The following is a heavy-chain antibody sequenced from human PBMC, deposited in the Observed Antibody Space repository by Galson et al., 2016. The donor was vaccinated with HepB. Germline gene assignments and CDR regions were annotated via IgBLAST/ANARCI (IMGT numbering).Heavy chain of an antibody. CDR2: ISYYGSNK. Sequence: SLRLSCAASGFTFSSYGMHWVRQAPGKGLEWVAVISYYGSNKYYADSVKGRFTISRDNSKNTLYLQMNSLRAEDTAVYYCAKVRQLAYYYGMDVWGQGTTVTVSS. CDR1: GFTFSSYG. J-gene: IGHJ6*02. D-gene: IGHD6-6*01. V-gene: IGHV3-30*18. CDR3: AKVRQLAYYYGMDV.